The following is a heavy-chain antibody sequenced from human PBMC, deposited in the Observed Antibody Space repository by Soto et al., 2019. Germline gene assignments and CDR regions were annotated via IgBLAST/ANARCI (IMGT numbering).Heavy chain of an antibody. Sequence: SQTLSLTCAISGDSVSSNSAAWNWIRQSPSRGLEWLGRTYYRSKWYNDYAVSVKSRITINTDTSKNQFSLQLNSVTPADASVYSCARADLTCGSAFDYWGQGTLVTVSS. J-gene: IGHJ4*02. V-gene: IGHV6-1*01. D-gene: IGHD6-25*01. CDR2: TYYRSKWYN. CDR1: GDSVSSNSAA. CDR3: ARADLTCGSAFDY.